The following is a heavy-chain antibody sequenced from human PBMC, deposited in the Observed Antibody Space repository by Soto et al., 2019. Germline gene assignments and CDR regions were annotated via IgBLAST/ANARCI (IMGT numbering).Heavy chain of an antibody. J-gene: IGHJ5*02. D-gene: IGHD1-1*01. Sequence: SETLSLTCTVSGASISGYYCIWSRSSSGKGLEWIGRIYAAGTTDYNPSLKSRVMMSVDTSKKQFSLKLRSVTAADTAVYYCVRDGTKTLRDWFDPWGQGISVTVSS. CDR1: GASISGYY. CDR3: VRDGTKTLRDWFDP. CDR2: IYAAGTT. V-gene: IGHV4-4*07.